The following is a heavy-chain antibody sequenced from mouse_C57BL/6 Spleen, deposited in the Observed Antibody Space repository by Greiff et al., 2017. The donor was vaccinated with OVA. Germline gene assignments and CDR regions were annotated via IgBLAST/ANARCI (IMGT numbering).Heavy chain of an antibody. CDR3: ASYEGTWFAY. CDR1: GYAFSSYG. J-gene: IGHJ3*01. CDR2: IYPGDGDT. D-gene: IGHD2-12*01. Sequence: VQLQQSGAELVKPGASVKISCKASGYAFSSYGMTGVKQGPGRGLEGIGQIYPGDGDTNYNGKFKGKATLTADKSSSTAYMQLSSLTSEDSAVYFCASYEGTWFAYWGQGTLVTVSA. V-gene: IGHV1-80*01.